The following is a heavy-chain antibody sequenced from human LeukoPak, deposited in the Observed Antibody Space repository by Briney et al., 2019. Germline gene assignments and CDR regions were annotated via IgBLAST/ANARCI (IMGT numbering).Heavy chain of an antibody. CDR1: GVTFSTNA. Sequence: GGSLRLSCLTSGVTFSTNAMSWVRQAPGKGLEWISGISGSGASTYYADSVTGRFTISRDNSRNTLYLQMNSLRGDDTAVYYCAKDVGKWESLHFFDYWGQGTLVTVSS. V-gene: IGHV3-23*01. CDR2: ISGSGAST. CDR3: AKDVGKWESLHFFDY. D-gene: IGHD1-26*01. J-gene: IGHJ4*02.